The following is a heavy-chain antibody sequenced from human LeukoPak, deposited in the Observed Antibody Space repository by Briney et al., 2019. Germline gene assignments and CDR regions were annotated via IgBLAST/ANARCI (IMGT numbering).Heavy chain of an antibody. CDR2: INPNSGGT. D-gene: IGHD3-10*01. CDR3: ARAYRRITMVRGVMWSY. V-gene: IGHV1-2*02. Sequence: GASVKVSCKASGYTFTGYYMHWVRQAPGRGLEWMGWINPNSGGTNYAQKFQGRVTMTRDTSISTAYMELSRLRPDDTAVYYCARAYRRITMVRGVMWSYWGQGTLVTVSS. J-gene: IGHJ4*02. CDR1: GYTFTGYY.